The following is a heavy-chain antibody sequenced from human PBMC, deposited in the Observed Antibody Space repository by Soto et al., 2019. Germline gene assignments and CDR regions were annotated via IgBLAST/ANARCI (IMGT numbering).Heavy chain of an antibody. CDR1: GGSISSSSYY. D-gene: IGHD2-15*01. CDR3: ASEVWMVEGPGYFDL. V-gene: IGHV4-39*01. Sequence: QLQLQESGPGLVKPSETLSLTCTVSGGSISSSSYYWGWIRQPPGKGLEWIGSIYYSGSTYYNPSLKSRVTISVDTSKNQFSLKLSSVTAADTAVYYCASEVWMVEGPGYFDLWGRGTLVTVSS. CDR2: IYYSGST. J-gene: IGHJ2*01.